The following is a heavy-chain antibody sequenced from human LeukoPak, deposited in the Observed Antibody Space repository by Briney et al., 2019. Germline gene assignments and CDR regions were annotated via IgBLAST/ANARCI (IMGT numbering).Heavy chain of an antibody. Sequence: GGSLRLSSVVSGLTFSDYWMSWVRQAPGKGLGWVGNIKQDGSETYYGDSVKGRFTISRDNAKKSLYLQMNNLRAEDTAVYYCARHLTFFDYWGQGALVSVSS. J-gene: IGHJ4*02. D-gene: IGHD4/OR15-4a*01. V-gene: IGHV3-7*01. CDR3: ARHLTFFDY. CDR2: IKQDGSET. CDR1: GLTFSDYW.